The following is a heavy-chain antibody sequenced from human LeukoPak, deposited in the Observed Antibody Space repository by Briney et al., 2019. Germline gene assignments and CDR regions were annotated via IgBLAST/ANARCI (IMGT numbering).Heavy chain of an antibody. J-gene: IGHJ4*02. Sequence: PSATLSLTCTVSGGSVSSGGYYWNWIRQPPGKGLECLGYMYYDGTSNYNPSLKSRVTISIDSSKNQFSLRLSSVTAADTAVYYCARGRDNYGSGDSWGQGILVTVSS. CDR3: ARGRDNYGSGDS. D-gene: IGHD3-10*01. CDR1: GGSVSSGGYY. CDR2: MYYDGTS. V-gene: IGHV4-61*08.